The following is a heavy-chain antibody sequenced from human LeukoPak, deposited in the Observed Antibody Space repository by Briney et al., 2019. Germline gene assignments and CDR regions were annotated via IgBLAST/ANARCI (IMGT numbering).Heavy chain of an antibody. Sequence: GRSLRLSCAASGFTFSSYAMHWVRQAPGKGLEWVAVISYDGSNKYYADSVKGRFTISRDNSKNTLYLQMNSLRAEDTAVYYCARDARGFTFGGVIANFDYWGQGTLVTVSS. D-gene: IGHD3-16*02. CDR1: GFTFSSYA. J-gene: IGHJ4*02. V-gene: IGHV3-30-3*01. CDR2: ISYDGSNK. CDR3: ARDARGFTFGGVIANFDY.